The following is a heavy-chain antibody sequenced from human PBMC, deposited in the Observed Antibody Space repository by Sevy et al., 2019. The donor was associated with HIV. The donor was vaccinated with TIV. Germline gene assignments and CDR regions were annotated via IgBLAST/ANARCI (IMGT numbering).Heavy chain of an antibody. CDR2: IIPVFGTV. D-gene: IGHD2-15*01. CDR1: GGTFSSFA. V-gene: IGHV1-69*13. Sequence: ASVKVSCKASGGTFSSFAISWVRLAPGQGLEWVGGIIPVFGTVDYAQKFQGRVTITADESTSTAYMELSSLRSEDTAIYYCAKIGYCSSVSCYGLDYWGQGTLVTVSS. CDR3: AKIGYCSSVSCYGLDY. J-gene: IGHJ4*02.